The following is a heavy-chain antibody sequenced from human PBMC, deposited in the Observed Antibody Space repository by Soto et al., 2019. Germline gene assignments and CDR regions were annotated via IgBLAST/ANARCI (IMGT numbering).Heavy chain of an antibody. CDR1: GFTFSDYV. D-gene: IGHD6-6*01. V-gene: IGHV3-11*01. CDR2: VSSSGTTI. J-gene: IGHJ4*02. Sequence: QVQLVESGGGLVKPGGSLRLSCAASGFTFSDYVMSWIRQAPGKGLEWVSFVSSSGTTIYYADSVKGRFTISRDNAKNSLYLQMNSLRAEDTAVYYCARMGPRAARPSYWGQGTLVTVSS. CDR3: ARMGPRAARPSY.